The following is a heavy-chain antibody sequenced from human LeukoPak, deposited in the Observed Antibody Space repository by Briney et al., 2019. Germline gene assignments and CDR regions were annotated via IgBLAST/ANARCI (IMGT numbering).Heavy chain of an antibody. V-gene: IGHV3-43*01. Sequence: GGSLRLSCAASGFTFDDYTMHWVRQAPGKGLEWVSLISWDGGSTYYADSAKGRFTISRDNSKNSLYLQMNSLRTEDTALYYCARGQYYYGMDVWGQGTTVTVSS. J-gene: IGHJ6*02. CDR3: ARGQYYYGMDV. CDR2: ISWDGGST. CDR1: GFTFDDYT.